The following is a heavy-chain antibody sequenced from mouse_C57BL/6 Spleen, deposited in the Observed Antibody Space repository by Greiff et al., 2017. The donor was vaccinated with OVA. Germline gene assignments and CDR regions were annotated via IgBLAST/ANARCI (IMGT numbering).Heavy chain of an antibody. D-gene: IGHD3-2*02. CDR2: ISSGGSYT. CDR1: GFTFSSYG. V-gene: IGHV5-6*02. Sequence: EVKLMESGGDLVKPGGSLKLSCAASGFTFSSYGMSWVRQTPDKRLEWVATISSGGSYTYYTDSVKGRFTISRDNAKNTLYLQMSSLKSEDTAMYYCASRDISGYDYWGQGTTLTVSS. J-gene: IGHJ2*01. CDR3: ASRDISGYDY.